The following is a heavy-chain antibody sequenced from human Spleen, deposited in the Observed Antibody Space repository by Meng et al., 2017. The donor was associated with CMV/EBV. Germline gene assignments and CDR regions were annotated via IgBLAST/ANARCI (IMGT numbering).Heavy chain of an antibody. D-gene: IGHD3-10*01. J-gene: IGHJ4*02. CDR1: CSVYY. CDR3: ARGGVRGSYYGSGSRTAFDY. V-gene: IGHV4-34*01. Sequence: CSVYYWRWHRQPPGKRLEWIGEINHSGSTNYNPALKSRVTISVDTSKNQFSLKLSSVTAADTAVYYCARGGVRGSYYGSGSRTAFDYWGQGTLVTVSS. CDR2: INHSGST.